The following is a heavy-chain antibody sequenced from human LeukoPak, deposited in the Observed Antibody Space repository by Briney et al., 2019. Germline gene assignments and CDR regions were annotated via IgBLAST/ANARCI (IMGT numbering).Heavy chain of an antibody. V-gene: IGHV3-15*01. J-gene: IGHJ6*03. CDR2: IKSKIDGGTT. CDR3: ARDRSRSGLGENYMDV. Sequence: GGSLRLSCAASGFTFSNAWMSWVRQAPGKGLEWVGRIKSKIDGGTTDCAAPVKGRFTISRDNSKNTLYLQMNSLRAEDTAVYYCARDRSRSGLGENYMDVWGKGTTVTVSS. CDR1: GFTFSNAW. D-gene: IGHD1-26*01.